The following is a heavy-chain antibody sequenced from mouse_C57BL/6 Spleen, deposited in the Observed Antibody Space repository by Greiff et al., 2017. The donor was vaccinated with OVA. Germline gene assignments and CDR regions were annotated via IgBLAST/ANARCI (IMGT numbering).Heavy chain of an antibody. D-gene: IGHD1-1*01. Sequence: QVQLQQPGAELVRPGSSVKLSCKASGYTFTSYWMHWVKQRPIQGLEWIGNIDPSDSETHYNQKFKDKATLTVDKSSSTAYMQLSSLTSEDSAVYYCARVDYYGSSYRYFDVWGTGTTVTVSS. V-gene: IGHV1-52*01. J-gene: IGHJ1*03. CDR2: IDPSDSET. CDR3: ARVDYYGSSYRYFDV. CDR1: GYTFTSYW.